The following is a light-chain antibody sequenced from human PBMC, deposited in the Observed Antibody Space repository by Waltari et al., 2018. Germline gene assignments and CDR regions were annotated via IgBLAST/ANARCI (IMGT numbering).Light chain of an antibody. Sequence: DIQMTQSPSSLSASVGDSVTITCRASQSISNFLNWYQQKPGKAPRLLIYTSSTLQGGVPARFNGSGSGTDFTLTISSLLPEDFATYYCQQSYSSLSTFGGGTKVEI. CDR2: TSS. CDR3: QQSYSSLST. CDR1: QSISNF. J-gene: IGKJ4*01. V-gene: IGKV1-39*01.